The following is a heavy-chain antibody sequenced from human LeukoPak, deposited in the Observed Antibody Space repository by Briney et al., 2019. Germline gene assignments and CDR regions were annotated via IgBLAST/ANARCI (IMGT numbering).Heavy chain of an antibody. D-gene: IGHD3-22*01. Sequence: GGSLRLSCAASGFTFSSYSMNWVRQAPGKGLEWVSYISSSSSTIYYADSVKGRFTISRDNAKNSLYLQMNSLRAEDTAVYYCARDLGYYYDSSGTDYWGLGTLVTVSS. V-gene: IGHV3-48*01. CDR1: GFTFSSYS. CDR3: ARDLGYYYDSSGTDY. J-gene: IGHJ4*02. CDR2: ISSSSSTI.